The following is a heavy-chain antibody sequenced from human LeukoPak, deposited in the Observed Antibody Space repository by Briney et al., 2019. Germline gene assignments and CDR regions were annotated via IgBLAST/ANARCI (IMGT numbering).Heavy chain of an antibody. J-gene: IGHJ3*02. CDR1: GFTFSDYA. CDR3: AKDSSVGELDAFDI. CDR2: TSDDGSDK. V-gene: IGHV3-30*18. Sequence: GGSLRLSCAASGFTFSDYAMHWVRQAPGKGLERVALTSDDGSDKYYLDSVKGRFSISRDNSKNTLYLQMNSLRAEDTAVYYCAKDSSVGELDAFDIWGQGTMVTVSS. D-gene: IGHD1-26*01.